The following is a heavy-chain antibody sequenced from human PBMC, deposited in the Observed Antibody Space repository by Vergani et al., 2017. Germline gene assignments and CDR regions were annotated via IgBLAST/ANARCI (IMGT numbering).Heavy chain of an antibody. CDR1: GYTFTSYG. CDR3: ARDKYYYGSGGYDIGLY. D-gene: IGHD3-10*01. Sequence: QVQLVQSGAEVKKPGASVKVSCKASGYTFTSYGISWVRQAPGQGLEWMGWISAYNGNTNYAQKLQGRVTMTTDTSTSTAYMELRSLISDDTAVSYFARDKYYYGSGGYDIGLYWGQGTLVAVSS. J-gene: IGHJ4*02. CDR2: ISAYNGNT. V-gene: IGHV1-18*01.